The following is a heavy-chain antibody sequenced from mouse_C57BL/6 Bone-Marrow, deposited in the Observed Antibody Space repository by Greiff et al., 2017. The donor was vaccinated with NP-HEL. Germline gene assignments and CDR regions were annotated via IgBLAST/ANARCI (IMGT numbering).Heavy chain of an antibody. J-gene: IGHJ2*01. CDR1: GFTFSDYY. Sequence: VQLKESGGGLVQPGGSLKLSCAASGFTFSDYYMYWVRQTPEKRLEWVAYISNGGGSTYYPDTVKGRFTISRDNAKNTLYLQMSRLKSEDTAMYYCARHYYDYGFFDYWGQGTTLTVSS. CDR2: ISNGGGST. D-gene: IGHD2-4*01. CDR3: ARHYYDYGFFDY. V-gene: IGHV5-12*01.